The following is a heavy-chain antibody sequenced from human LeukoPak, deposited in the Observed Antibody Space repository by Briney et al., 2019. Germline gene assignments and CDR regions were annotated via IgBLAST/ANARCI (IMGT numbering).Heavy chain of an antibody. CDR1: GGSISSYY. D-gene: IGHD2-21*01. CDR2: VYTSGST. J-gene: IGHJ4*02. CDR3: AREAVTGTVVPYWWDY. Sequence: SSETLSLTCTVSGGSISSYYWSWVRQPAGKGLEWIGRVYTSGSTNYNPSFESRVTVSLDTSKNQFSLNLRSVTAADTAVYYCAREAVTGTVVPYWWDYWGQGTLVIVSS. V-gene: IGHV4-4*07.